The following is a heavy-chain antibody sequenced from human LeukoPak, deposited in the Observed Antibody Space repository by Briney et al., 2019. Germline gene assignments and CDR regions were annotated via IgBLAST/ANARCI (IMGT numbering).Heavy chain of an antibody. CDR2: IYYRGST. V-gene: IGHV4-30-4*01. CDR3: ARITPSITMVRGATPYFDY. D-gene: IGHD3-10*01. CDR1: GGSISSGDYY. Sequence: PSETLSLTCTVSGGSISSGDYYWSWIRQPPGKGLEWIGYIYYRGSTYYNPSLKSRVTISVDTSKKQLSLKLSSVTAADTAVYYCARITPSITMVRGATPYFDYWGQGTLVTVSS. J-gene: IGHJ4*02.